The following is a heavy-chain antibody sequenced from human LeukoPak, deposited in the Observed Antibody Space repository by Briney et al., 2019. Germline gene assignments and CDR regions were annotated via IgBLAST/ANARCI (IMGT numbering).Heavy chain of an antibody. CDR2: ISGSGDST. CDR1: GFTFSGSG. V-gene: IGHV3-23*01. Sequence: GGSLRLSCAASGFTFSGSGMSWVRQAPGKGLEWVSVISGSGDSTYYADSVKGRFTISRDNSKNTLYLQMNSLRAEDTAVYYCAKDRIRYGSGSYYPPSGNWFDPWGQGTLVTVSS. D-gene: IGHD3-10*01. CDR3: AKDRIRYGSGSYYPPSGNWFDP. J-gene: IGHJ5*02.